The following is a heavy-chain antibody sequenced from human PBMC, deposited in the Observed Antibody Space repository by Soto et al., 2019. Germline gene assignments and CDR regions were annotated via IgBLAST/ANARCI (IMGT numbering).Heavy chain of an antibody. CDR3: ARKPRYCSSTSCYIFGY. D-gene: IGHD2-2*02. CDR1: GYSFTSYW. CDR2: VYPGDSDT. V-gene: IGHV5-51*01. J-gene: IGHJ4*02. Sequence: GESLKISCKGSGYSFTSYWIGWVRQMPGKGLEWMGIVYPGDSDTRYSPSFQGQVTISADKSISTAYLQWSSLKASDTAMYYCARKPRYCSSTSCYIFGYWGQGTLVTVS.